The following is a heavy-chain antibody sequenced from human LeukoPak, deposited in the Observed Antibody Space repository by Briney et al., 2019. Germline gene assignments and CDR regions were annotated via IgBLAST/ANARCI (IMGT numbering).Heavy chain of an antibody. Sequence: GGSLRLSCAASGFTFSTYAMSWVRQAPGKGLEWVSALTNSGGSGGVTYYADSVKGRFIISRDNSKSTLYLQMNSLRAEDTAVYYCAKALPKGMIVGGYWGQGTLVTVSS. D-gene: IGHD3-22*01. V-gene: IGHV3-23*01. CDR3: AKALPKGMIVGGY. J-gene: IGHJ4*02. CDR2: LTNSGGSGGVT. CDR1: GFTFSTYA.